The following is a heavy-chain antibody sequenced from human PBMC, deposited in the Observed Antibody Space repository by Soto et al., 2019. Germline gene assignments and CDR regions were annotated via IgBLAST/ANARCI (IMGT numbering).Heavy chain of an antibody. Sequence: SETLSLTCTVSGGSVSSYYWSWIRQPPGKGLEWIGYIYHSGNTNYNPSLKSRVTISVDTSKNQFSLKLSSVTAADTAVYYCARDLGDLNSENYRDGFDPWGQGTLVTVSS. CDR1: GGSVSSYY. CDR3: ARDLGDLNSENYRDGFDP. V-gene: IGHV4-59*02. D-gene: IGHD1-26*01. J-gene: IGHJ5*02. CDR2: IYHSGNT.